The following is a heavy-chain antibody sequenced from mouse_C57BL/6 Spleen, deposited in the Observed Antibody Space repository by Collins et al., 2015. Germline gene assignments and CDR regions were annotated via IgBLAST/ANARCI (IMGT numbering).Heavy chain of an antibody. CDR2: IDPSDSET. CDR3: ARSYDGYRGFDY. J-gene: IGHJ2*01. V-gene: IGHV1-52*01. D-gene: IGHD2-3*01. Sequence: EWIGNIDPSDSETHYNQKFKDKATLTVDKSSSTAYMQLSSLTSEDSAVYYCARSYDGYRGFDYWGQGTTLTVSS.